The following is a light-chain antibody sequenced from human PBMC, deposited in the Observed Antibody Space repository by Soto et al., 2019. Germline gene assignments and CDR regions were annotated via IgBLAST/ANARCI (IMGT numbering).Light chain of an antibody. Sequence: SYELAQPPSMSVAPGQTARMTCGGNNIGSKTVHWYQQKPGQAPVLVVYDDSDRPSGIPERFSGSNSGNTATLTISRVEAGDEADYYCQVWDISSVHYVFGTGTKVTVL. J-gene: IGLJ1*01. CDR2: DDS. CDR1: NIGSKT. CDR3: QVWDISSVHYV. V-gene: IGLV3-21*02.